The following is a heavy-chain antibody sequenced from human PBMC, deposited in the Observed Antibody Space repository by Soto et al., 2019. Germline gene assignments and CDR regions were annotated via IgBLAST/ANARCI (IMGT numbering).Heavy chain of an antibody. CDR3: ARDPGLNWFDP. CDR1: GFTFSDYW. CDR2: ISGDGSVR. J-gene: IGHJ5*02. Sequence: PVGSLRLSCAASGFTFSDYWIHWVRQAPGEGLVWVSRISGDGSVRNYADSVKGRFTISRDNAKNTVYLQMNSLRAEDTAEYYCARDPGLNWFDPWGQGSLVTVSS. V-gene: IGHV3-74*01.